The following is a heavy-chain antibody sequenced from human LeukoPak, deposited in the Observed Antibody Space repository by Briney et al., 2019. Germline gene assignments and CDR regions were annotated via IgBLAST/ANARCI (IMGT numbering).Heavy chain of an antibody. CDR1: GFTFSSHW. J-gene: IGHJ4*02. Sequence: GGSLRLSCVTSGFTFSSHWMSWVRQAPGKGLEWVANTKEDGSEKYYVDSLKGRFTISRDNAKNSLFLQMNSLRADDTAVYYCVRETQSVITDFDNWGQGTLVTVSS. V-gene: IGHV3-7*01. CDR2: TKEDGSEK. CDR3: VRETQSVITDFDN. D-gene: IGHD3-16*02.